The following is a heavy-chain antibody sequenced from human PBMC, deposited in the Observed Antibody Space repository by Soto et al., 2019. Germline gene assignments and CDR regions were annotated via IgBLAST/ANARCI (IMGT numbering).Heavy chain of an antibody. Sequence: GGSLRLSCAASGFTFSSYGMHWVRQAPGKGLEWVAVISYDGSNKYYADSVKGRFTISRDNSKNTLYLQMNSLRAEDTAVYYCAKDLGSIRVVTVYYFDYWGQGTLVTVSS. V-gene: IGHV3-30*18. CDR3: AKDLGSIRVVTVYYFDY. D-gene: IGHD3-22*01. J-gene: IGHJ4*02. CDR1: GFTFSSYG. CDR2: ISYDGSNK.